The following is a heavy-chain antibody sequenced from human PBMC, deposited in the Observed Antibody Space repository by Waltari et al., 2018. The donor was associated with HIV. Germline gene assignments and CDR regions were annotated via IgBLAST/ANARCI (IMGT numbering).Heavy chain of an antibody. CDR3: ARGTYGDL. V-gene: IGHV1-18*04. CDR2: INTHSGAA. CDR1: GYTFVSYS. D-gene: IGHD4-17*01. J-gene: IGHJ4*02. Sequence: QVQLLQSGAEVKNPGASVKVSCKASGYTFVSYSLNWVRQAPGRGLECLGWINTHSGAANFTQSLHDRFTMTIEASTNTAYMELRSLTYDDTALYYCARGTYGDLWGQGTLVSV.